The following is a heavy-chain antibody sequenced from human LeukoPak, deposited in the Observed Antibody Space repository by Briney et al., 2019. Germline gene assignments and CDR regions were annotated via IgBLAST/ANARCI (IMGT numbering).Heavy chain of an antibody. J-gene: IGHJ6*02. V-gene: IGHV5-51*01. CDR3: ARLGYYDSSGLYYYYYGMDV. CDR2: IYPGDSDT. CDR1: GYSFTSYW. Sequence: GESLKISCKGSGYSFTSYWIGWVRQMPGKGLEWMGIIYPGDSDTRYSPSFPSQVTISADKSISTAYLQWSSLKASDTAMYYCARLGYYDSSGLYYYYYGMDVWGQGTTVTVSS. D-gene: IGHD3-22*01.